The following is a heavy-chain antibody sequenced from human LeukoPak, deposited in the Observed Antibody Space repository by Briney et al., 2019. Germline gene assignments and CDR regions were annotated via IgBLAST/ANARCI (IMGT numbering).Heavy chain of an antibody. D-gene: IGHD3-16*02. CDR1: GYTFTGYH. Sequence: GASVKLSCKTTGYTFTGYHLHWVRQAPGQGLEWMAWIQSDSGDTNYAQKFQGRVTVTRDKFTRTSYIEVDRLSSDDTAVYYCARDLTGDLYTFFDYWGQGTLVTVSS. J-gene: IGHJ4*02. V-gene: IGHV1-2*02. CDR3: ARDLTGDLYTFFDY. CDR2: IQSDSGDT.